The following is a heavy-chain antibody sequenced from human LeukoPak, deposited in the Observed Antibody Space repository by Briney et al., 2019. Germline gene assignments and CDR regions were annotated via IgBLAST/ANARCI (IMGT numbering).Heavy chain of an antibody. CDR1: GYTFTKSY. CDR3: ARIRDGYNDAYDI. V-gene: IGHV1-46*01. J-gene: IGHJ3*02. D-gene: IGHD5-24*01. CDR2: INPCGDNT. Sequence: GASVKVSCKASGYTFTKSYIHWVRQAPGQRREWMGLINPCGDNTNYAQNFQGRVTMTSDTSARTVYMELSSLRSEDTAIYYCARIRDGYNDAYDIWGQGTVVTVPS.